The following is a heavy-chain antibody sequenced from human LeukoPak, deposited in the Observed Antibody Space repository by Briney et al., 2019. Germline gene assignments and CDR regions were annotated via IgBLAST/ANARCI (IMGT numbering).Heavy chain of an antibody. J-gene: IGHJ6*03. Sequence: ASVKVSCKVSGYTFTEFSMHWVRQAPGQGLEWMGWINPNSGGTNYAQKFQGRVTMTRDTSISTAYMELSRLRSDDTAVYYCARQYYDFFYYYYHMDVWGKGTTVTVSS. V-gene: IGHV1-2*02. CDR1: GYTFTEFS. D-gene: IGHD3-3*01. CDR2: INPNSGGT. CDR3: ARQYYDFFYYYYHMDV.